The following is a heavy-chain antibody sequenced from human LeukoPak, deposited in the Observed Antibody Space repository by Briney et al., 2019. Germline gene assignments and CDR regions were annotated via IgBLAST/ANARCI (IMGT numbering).Heavy chain of an antibody. CDR3: ARDPGAFPYFFDY. CDR2: VSGDGVSP. Sequence: QTGGSLRLSCAASGFTFNNHALTWVRQTPGKGLECVSAVSGDGVSPYYADSVRGRFTTSRDNSKNTLYLQMNSLRVEDSAVYFCARDPGAFPYFFDYWGQGILVTVSS. D-gene: IGHD4/OR15-4a*01. V-gene: IGHV3-23*01. CDR1: GFTFNNHA. J-gene: IGHJ4*02.